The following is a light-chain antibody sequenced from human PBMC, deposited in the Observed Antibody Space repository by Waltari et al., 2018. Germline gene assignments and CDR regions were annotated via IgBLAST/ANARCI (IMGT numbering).Light chain of an antibody. Sequence: QSALTQPASVSGSPGQSITISCTGTSSDIGRYNTVSWYQQYPGKAPQIIIYEVKNRPSGFSTRFSGSTSGNTASLTISALQADDEAYFYCSSYTGDNILLFGGGTK. J-gene: IGLJ3*02. CDR2: EVK. CDR1: SSDIGRYNT. CDR3: SSYTGDNILL. V-gene: IGLV2-14*01.